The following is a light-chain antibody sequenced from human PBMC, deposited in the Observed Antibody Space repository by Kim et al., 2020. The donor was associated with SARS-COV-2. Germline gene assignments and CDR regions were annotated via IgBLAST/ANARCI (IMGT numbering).Light chain of an antibody. CDR2: DVS. CDR1: SSDVGGYNY. CDR3: SSYTSSSTWV. Sequence: GQSITISCTETSSDVGGYNYVSWYQQHPGKDPKLMIYDVSNRPSGVSNRFSGAKSGNTASLTTSGRQAEDESDYYCSSYTSSSTWVFGGGTQLTVL. J-gene: IGLJ3*02. V-gene: IGLV2-14*03.